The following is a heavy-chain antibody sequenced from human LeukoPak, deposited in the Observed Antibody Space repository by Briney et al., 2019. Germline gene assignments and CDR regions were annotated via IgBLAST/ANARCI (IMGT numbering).Heavy chain of an antibody. D-gene: IGHD3-10*01. CDR3: ARDEGREYYYGSGSYNY. Sequence: GSLRLSCAASGFTFSSYSMNWVRQAPGKGLEWVSSISSSSSYIYYADSVKGRFTISRDNAKNSLYLQMNSLRAEDTAVYYCARDEGREYYYGSGSYNYWGQGTLVTVSS. V-gene: IGHV3-21*01. CDR1: GFTFSSYS. J-gene: IGHJ4*02. CDR2: ISSSSSYI.